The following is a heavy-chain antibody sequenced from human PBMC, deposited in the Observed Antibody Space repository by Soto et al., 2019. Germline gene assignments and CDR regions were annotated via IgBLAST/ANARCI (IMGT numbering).Heavy chain of an antibody. CDR3: ARGYPGGWELQPSYLDS. CDR1: GFSISNSY. CDR2: LYSVGAT. Sequence: GGSLRLSCVASGFSISNSYMSWVRQAPGKGLEWVSFLYSVGATYYADSVRGRFTISRDNSRNTLHLQLNSLTVADTATYYCARGYPGGWELQPSYLDSLGQGTLVTVSS. V-gene: IGHV3-53*01. D-gene: IGHD1-26*01. J-gene: IGHJ4*02.